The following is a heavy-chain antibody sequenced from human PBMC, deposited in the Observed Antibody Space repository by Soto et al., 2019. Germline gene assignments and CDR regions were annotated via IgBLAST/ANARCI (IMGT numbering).Heavy chain of an antibody. V-gene: IGHV3-7*01. CDR3: ARAATRGYYDILSGSNTYGMDV. CDR2: IKQDGSEK. Sequence: PGGSLRLSCAASGFTFSSYWMSWVRQAPGKGLEWVANIKQDGSEKYYVDSVKGRFTISRDNSKNTLYLQMNSLRAEDTAVYYCARAATRGYYDILSGSNTYGMDVWGQGTTVTVSS. J-gene: IGHJ6*02. D-gene: IGHD3-9*01. CDR1: GFTFSSYW.